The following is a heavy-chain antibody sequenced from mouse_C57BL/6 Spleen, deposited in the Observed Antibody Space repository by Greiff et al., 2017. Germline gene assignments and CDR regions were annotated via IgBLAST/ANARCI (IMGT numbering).Heavy chain of an antibody. CDR2: ISSGGSYT. V-gene: IGHV5-6*01. D-gene: IGHD3-3*01. J-gene: IGHJ4*01. Sequence: EVKLVESGGDLVKPGGSLKLSCAASGFTFSSYGMSWVRQTPDKRLEWVATISSGGSYTYYPDSVKGRFTISRDNAKNTLYLQMSSLKSEDTAMYYCARHGDSGADPYYAMDYWGQGTSVTVSS. CDR3: ARHGDSGADPYYAMDY. CDR1: GFTFSSYG.